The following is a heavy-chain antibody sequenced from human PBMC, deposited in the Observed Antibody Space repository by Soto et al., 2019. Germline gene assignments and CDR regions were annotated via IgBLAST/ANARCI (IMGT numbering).Heavy chain of an antibody. Sequence: GGSLRLSCAASGFTFSSYAMHWVRQAPGKGLEWVAVISYDGSNKYYADSVKGRFTISRDNSKNTLYLQMNSLRAEDTAVYYCARGTRVQWELYGFDYWGQGTLVTVSS. J-gene: IGHJ4*02. CDR1: GFTFSSYA. CDR2: ISYDGSNK. D-gene: IGHD1-26*01. CDR3: ARGTRVQWELYGFDY. V-gene: IGHV3-30-3*01.